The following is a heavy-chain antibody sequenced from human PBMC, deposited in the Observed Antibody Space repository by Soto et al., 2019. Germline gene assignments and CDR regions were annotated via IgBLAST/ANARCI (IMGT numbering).Heavy chain of an antibody. D-gene: IGHD3-22*01. CDR2: IRSKAYGGTT. Sequence: GGSLRLSCTASGFTFGDYAMSWVRQAPGKGLEWVGFIRSKAYGGTTEYAASVKGRFTISRDDSKSIAYLQMNSLKTEDTAVYYCTRAKYYYDSSGYYDAFDIWGQGTMVTVSS. V-gene: IGHV3-49*04. CDR3: TRAKYYYDSSGYYDAFDI. J-gene: IGHJ3*02. CDR1: GFTFGDYA.